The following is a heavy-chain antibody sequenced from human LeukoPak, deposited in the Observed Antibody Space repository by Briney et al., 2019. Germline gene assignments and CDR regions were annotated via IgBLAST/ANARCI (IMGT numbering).Heavy chain of an antibody. CDR1: GGSISSYY. V-gene: IGHV4-59*08. CDR2: IYYSGST. J-gene: IGHJ3*02. Sequence: PSETLSLTCTVSGGSISSYYWSWIRQPPGKGLEWIGYIYYSGSTNYNPSLKSRVTISVDTSKNQFSLKLSSVTAADTAVYYCARRASSYGDYVIAFDIWGQGTMVTVSS. CDR3: ARRASSYGDYVIAFDI. D-gene: IGHD4-17*01.